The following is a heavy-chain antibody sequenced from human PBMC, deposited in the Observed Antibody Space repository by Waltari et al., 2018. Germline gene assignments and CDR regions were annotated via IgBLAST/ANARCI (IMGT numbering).Heavy chain of an antibody. CDR2: ISSGSSTR. J-gene: IGHJ4*02. Sequence: EVQLVESGGGLVQPGGSLRLSCAASGFTFSNYNMNWVRPAPGKGLEWVSYISSGSSTRYYADSVKGRFTISRDNAKNSLFLQMNSLRAEDTAVYYCARDLWQYNWYIDYWGQGTLVTVSS. CDR3: ARDLWQYNWYIDY. V-gene: IGHV3-48*04. CDR1: GFTFSNYN. D-gene: IGHD1-1*01.